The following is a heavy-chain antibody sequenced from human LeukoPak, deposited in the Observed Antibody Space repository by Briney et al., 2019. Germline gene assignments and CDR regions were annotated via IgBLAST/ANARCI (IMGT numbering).Heavy chain of an antibody. Sequence: GGSLRLSCAASGFTFSDYYMSWIRQAPGKGLGCVSYISSSGSTIYYADSVRGRFTISRDNAKNSLYLQMNSLRAEDTAVYYCASGYDFWSGYPVGYFDYWGQGTLVTVSS. CDR1: GFTFSDYY. CDR2: ISSSGSTI. D-gene: IGHD3-3*01. CDR3: ASGYDFWSGYPVGYFDY. J-gene: IGHJ4*02. V-gene: IGHV3-11*04.